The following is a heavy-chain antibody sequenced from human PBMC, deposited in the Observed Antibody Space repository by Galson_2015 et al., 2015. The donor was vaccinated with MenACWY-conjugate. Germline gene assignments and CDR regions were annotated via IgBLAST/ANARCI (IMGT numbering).Heavy chain of an antibody. CDR1: GGSIGSSSYY. CDR3: ASIKYCSSTSCYFFIDY. V-gene: IGHV4-39*01. CDR2: IYYSGST. Sequence: ETLSLTCTVSGGSIGSSSYYWGWIRQPPGKGLEWIGSIYYSGSTYYNPSLKSRVTISVDTSKNQFSLKLSSVTAADAAVYYCASIKYCSSTSCYFFIDYWGQGTLVTVSS. D-gene: IGHD2-2*01. J-gene: IGHJ4*02.